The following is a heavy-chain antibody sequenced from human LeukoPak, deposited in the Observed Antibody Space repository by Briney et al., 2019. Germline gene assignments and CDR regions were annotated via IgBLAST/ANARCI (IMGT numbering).Heavy chain of an antibody. J-gene: IGHJ5*02. CDR2: INHSGTT. D-gene: IGHD5-24*01. CDR1: GGSFSGYS. Sequence: SETLSLTCAVYGGSFSGYSWTWIRQPPGKGLEWIGEINHSGTTDYNPSLQSRVTISLDTSKNQFSLKLSSVTAADTAVYYCARQGNQRWLQLSWFDPWGQGTLVTVSS. CDR3: ARQGNQRWLQLSWFDP. V-gene: IGHV4-34*01.